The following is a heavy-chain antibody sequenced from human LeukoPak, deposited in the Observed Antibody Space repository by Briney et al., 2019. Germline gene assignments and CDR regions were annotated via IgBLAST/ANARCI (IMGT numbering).Heavy chain of an antibody. CDR3: ARASYSYGYYFDY. CDR1: GYTFTSYY. V-gene: IGHV1-46*01. J-gene: IGHJ4*02. Sequence: GASVKVSCKASGYTFTSYYMHWVRQAPGQGLEWMGIINPSGGSTSYAQKFQGRVTMTRDTSISTAYMELSRLRSDDTAVYYCARASYSYGYYFDYWGQGTLVTVSS. D-gene: IGHD5-18*01. CDR2: INPSGGST.